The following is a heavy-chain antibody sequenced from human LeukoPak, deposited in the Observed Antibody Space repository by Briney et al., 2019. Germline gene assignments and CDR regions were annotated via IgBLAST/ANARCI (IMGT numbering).Heavy chain of an antibody. J-gene: IGHJ4*02. D-gene: IGHD1-26*01. V-gene: IGHV3-74*01. CDR2: INSDGSST. CDR1: GFTVSSNY. Sequence: GGSLRLSCAASGFTVSSNYMSWVRQAPGKGLVWVSRINSDGSSTSYADSVKGRFTISRDNAKNTLYLQMNSLRAEDTAVYYCAKDRVGAILYFDYWGLGTLVTVSS. CDR3: AKDRVGAILYFDY.